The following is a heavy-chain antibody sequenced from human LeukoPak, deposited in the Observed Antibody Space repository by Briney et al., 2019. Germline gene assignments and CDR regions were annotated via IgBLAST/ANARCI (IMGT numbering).Heavy chain of an antibody. CDR2: IYYSGST. Sequence: SQTLSLTCTVSGGSISSGDYYWSWIRQPPGKGLEWIGYIYYSGSTYYNPSLKSRVTISVDTSKNQFSLKLSSVTAADTSVYYCARAALQLWLHPDHWGQGTLVTVSS. V-gene: IGHV4-30-4*08. CDR3: ARAALQLWLHPDH. D-gene: IGHD5-18*01. J-gene: IGHJ4*02. CDR1: GGSISSGDYY.